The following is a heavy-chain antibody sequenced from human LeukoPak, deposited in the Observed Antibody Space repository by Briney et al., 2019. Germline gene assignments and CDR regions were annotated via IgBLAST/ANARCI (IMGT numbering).Heavy chain of an antibody. Sequence: GASVTVSCMASGYTFTSYAMNWVGQAPGQGLEGMGWINNNTGNQTYAQGFTGRFVFSLDTSVSTAYLQISSLKAEDRAVYYCARDVAVGDRHAGENWFHLWGQGTLVTVSS. CDR2: INNNTGNQ. V-gene: IGHV7-4-1*02. J-gene: IGHJ5*02. D-gene: IGHD3-16*01. CDR3: ARDVAVGDRHAGENWFHL. CDR1: GYTFTSYA.